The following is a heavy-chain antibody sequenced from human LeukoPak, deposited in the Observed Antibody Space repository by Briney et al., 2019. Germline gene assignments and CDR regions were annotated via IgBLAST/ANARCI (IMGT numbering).Heavy chain of an antibody. J-gene: IGHJ5*02. Sequence: GGSLRISCAASAFAFRSDDLHRVRQAPGKGLEWVALMSYDGSTKNYADSVKGRFTVSRDNSKNTLYLQMNSLRAEDTALYYCGNACTLYDCLADHHRLLASWGQGTLVTVSS. V-gene: IGHV3-30*18. CDR3: GNACTLYDCLADHHRLLAS. CDR2: MSYDGSTK. CDR1: AFAFRSDD. D-gene: IGHD3-16*01.